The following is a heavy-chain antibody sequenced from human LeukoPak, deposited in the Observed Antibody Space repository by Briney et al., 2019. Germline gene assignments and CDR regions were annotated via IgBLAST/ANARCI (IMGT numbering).Heavy chain of an antibody. D-gene: IGHD1-1*01. CDR2: INAGNGNT. CDR1: GYTFTSYG. Sequence: ASVKVSCKASGYTFTSYGISWVRQAPGQRLEWMGWINAGNGNTKYSQKFQGRVTITRDTSASTAYMELSSLRSEDTAVYYCARLEEYYYGMDVWGQGTTVTVSS. CDR3: ARLEEYYYGMDV. V-gene: IGHV1-3*01. J-gene: IGHJ6*02.